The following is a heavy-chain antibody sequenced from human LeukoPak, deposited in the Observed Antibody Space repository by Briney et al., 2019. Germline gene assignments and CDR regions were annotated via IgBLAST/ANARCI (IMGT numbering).Heavy chain of an antibody. Sequence: ASVKVSCKASGGTFSSYAISWVRQAPGQGLKWMGGIIPIFGTADYAQKFQGRVTITTDESTSTAYMELSSLRSEDTAVYYCARGASAVAGTGFNWFDPWGQGTLVTVSS. CDR3: ARGASAVAGTGFNWFDP. J-gene: IGHJ5*02. D-gene: IGHD6-19*01. V-gene: IGHV1-69*05. CDR2: IIPIFGTA. CDR1: GGTFSSYA.